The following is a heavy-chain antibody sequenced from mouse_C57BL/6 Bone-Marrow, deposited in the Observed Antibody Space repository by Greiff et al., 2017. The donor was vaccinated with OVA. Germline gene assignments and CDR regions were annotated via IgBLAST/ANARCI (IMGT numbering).Heavy chain of an antibody. CDR3: ASNYYGSSGWYFDV. CDR1: GYSITSDY. D-gene: IGHD1-1*01. J-gene: IGHJ1*03. Sequence: EVKLMESGPGLAKPSQTLSLTCSVTGYSITSDYWNWIRKFPGNKLEYMGYISYSGSTYYNPSLKSRISITRDTSKNQYYLQLNSVTTEDTATYYCASNYYGSSGWYFDVWGTGTTVTVSS. CDR2: ISYSGST. V-gene: IGHV3-8*01.